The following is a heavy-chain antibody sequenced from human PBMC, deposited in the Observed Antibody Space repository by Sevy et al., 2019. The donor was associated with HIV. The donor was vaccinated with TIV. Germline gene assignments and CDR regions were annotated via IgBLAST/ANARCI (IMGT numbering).Heavy chain of an antibody. CDR2: INPSGGST. D-gene: IGHD3-9*01. CDR1: GYTFTSQY. CDR3: ARDSDNYDILTGYYPFDY. V-gene: IGHV1-46*01. Sequence: ASVKVSCKASGYTFTSQYMHWVRQAPGQGLEWMGIINPSGGSTSYAQKFQGRATMTRDTSTGTVYMELSSLRSEDTAVYYCARDSDNYDILTGYYPFDYWGQGTLVTVSS. J-gene: IGHJ4*02.